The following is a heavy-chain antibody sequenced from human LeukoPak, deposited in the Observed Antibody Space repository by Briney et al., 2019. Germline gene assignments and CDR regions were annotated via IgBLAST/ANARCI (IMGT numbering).Heavy chain of an antibody. J-gene: IGHJ6*03. V-gene: IGHV3-21*01. CDR1: GFTFSNYN. D-gene: IGHD3-16*02. Sequence: GGSLRLSCAASGFTFSNYNMNWVRQAPGKGLELVSSISSSDSYIYYADSVKGRFTISRDNAKNSLFLQMNSLRAEDTAVYYCARDLLGYNYYYMDVWGKGTTVTISS. CDR3: ARDLLGYNYYYMDV. CDR2: ISSSDSYI.